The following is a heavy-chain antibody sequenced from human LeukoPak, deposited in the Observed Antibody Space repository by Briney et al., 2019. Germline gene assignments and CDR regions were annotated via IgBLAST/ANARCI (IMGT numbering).Heavy chain of an antibody. D-gene: IGHD3-22*01. Sequence: SETLSLTCTVSGGPISSYYWSWIRQPAGKGLEWIGRIYTSGSTNYNPSLKSRVTMSVDTSKNQFSLKLSSVTAADTAVYYCARIYDSSGYHDYWGQGTLVTVSS. CDR2: IYTSGST. CDR3: ARIYDSSGYHDY. V-gene: IGHV4-4*07. J-gene: IGHJ4*02. CDR1: GGPISSYY.